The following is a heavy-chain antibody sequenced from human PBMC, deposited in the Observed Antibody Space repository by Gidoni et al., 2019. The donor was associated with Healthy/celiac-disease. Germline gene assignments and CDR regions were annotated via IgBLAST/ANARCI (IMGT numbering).Heavy chain of an antibody. J-gene: IGHJ4*02. CDR3: ATQTYYYGSGSYRAPPN. D-gene: IGHD3-10*01. CDR1: GGSISSSSYY. CDR2: IYYSGST. Sequence: QLQLQASGPGLVKPSETLSLTCTVSGGSISSSSYYWGWIRQPPGKGLEWIGSIYYSGSTYYNPSLKSRVTISVDTSKNQFSLKLSSVTAADTAVYYCATQTYYYGSGSYRAPPNWGQGTLVTVSS. V-gene: IGHV4-39*01.